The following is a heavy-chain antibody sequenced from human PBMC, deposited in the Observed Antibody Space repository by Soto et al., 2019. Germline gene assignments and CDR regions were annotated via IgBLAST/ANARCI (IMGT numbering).Heavy chain of an antibody. Sequence: ASVKVSCKASGGTFSSYAISWVRQAPGQGLEWMGGIIPIFGTANYAQKFQGRVTITADESTSTAYMELGSLGSEETAVYYCARYEMATIRASLYYYYYGMDVWGQGTTVTVSS. CDR2: IIPIFGTA. CDR1: GGTFSSYA. D-gene: IGHD5-12*01. CDR3: ARYEMATIRASLYYYYYGMDV. V-gene: IGHV1-69*13. J-gene: IGHJ6*02.